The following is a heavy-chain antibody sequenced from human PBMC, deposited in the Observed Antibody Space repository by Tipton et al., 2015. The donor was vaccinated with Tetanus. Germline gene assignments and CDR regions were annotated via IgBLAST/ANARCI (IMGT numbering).Heavy chain of an antibody. CDR2: VIPSLDTS. CDR3: AREHGYFDS. V-gene: IGHV1-69*09. Sequence: QLVQSGAEVKKPGSSVTVSCKASGGNFKNYAITWVRQAPGQGLEWMGRVIPSLDTSDYSSKFRGKVTVTADKATTTAYLLSSSLRSDDAAVYFCAREHGYFDSWGAGGLVTVSS. J-gene: IGHJ4*02. CDR1: GGNFKNYA.